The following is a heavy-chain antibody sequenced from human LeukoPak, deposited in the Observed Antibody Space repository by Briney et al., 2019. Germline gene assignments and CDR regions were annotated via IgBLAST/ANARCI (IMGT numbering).Heavy chain of an antibody. J-gene: IGHJ5*02. D-gene: IGHD6-19*01. CDR1: GYTFTSYD. V-gene: IGHV1-8*01. CDR3: ARDRQWLPQGGDWFDP. Sequence: ASVKVSCKASGYTFTSYDINWVRQATGQGLEWMGWMNPNSGNTGYAQKFQGRVTMTRNTSISTAYMELSSLRSEDTAVYYCARDRQWLPQGGDWFDPWGQGTLVTVSS. CDR2: MNPNSGNT.